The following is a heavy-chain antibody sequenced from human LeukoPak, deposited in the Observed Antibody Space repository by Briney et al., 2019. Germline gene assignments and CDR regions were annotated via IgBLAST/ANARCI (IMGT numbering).Heavy chain of an antibody. V-gene: IGHV3-23*01. CDR2: ISGSGDIT. CDR1: GFTFGTYA. D-gene: IGHD3-10*01. CDR3: AARPGDLAVPFDY. Sequence: GGSLRLSCAASGFTFGTYAMTWVRQAPGKGLEWVSLISGSGDITYYAHSLKDRFTISRDNSKNPLYLQMHSLRAEDTAVYYCAARPGDLAVPFDYWGQGTLVTVSS. J-gene: IGHJ4*02.